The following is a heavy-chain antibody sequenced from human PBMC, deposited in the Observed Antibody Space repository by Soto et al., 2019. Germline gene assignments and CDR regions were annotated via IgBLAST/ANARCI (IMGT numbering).Heavy chain of an antibody. J-gene: IGHJ5*02. Sequence: GGSLRLSCAASGFTFSSYSMNWVRQAPGKGLEWVTSISSSSSYIYYADSVKGRFTISRDNAKNSLYLQMNSLRAEDTAVYYCARHPERIAEIGWFDPWGQGTLVTVPQ. D-gene: IGHD6-13*01. CDR2: ISSSSSYI. CDR3: ARHPERIAEIGWFDP. V-gene: IGHV3-21*01. CDR1: GFTFSSYS.